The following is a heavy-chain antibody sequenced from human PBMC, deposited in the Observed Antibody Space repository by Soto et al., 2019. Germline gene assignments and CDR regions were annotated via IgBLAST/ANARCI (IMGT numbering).Heavy chain of an antibody. Sequence: GASVKVSCKASGGTFSSYTISWVRQAPGQGLEWMGRIIPILGIANYAQKFQGRVTITADKSTSTAYMELSSLRSEDTAVYYCARDTSFDSYGLTPDYWGQGTLVTVSS. CDR1: GGTFSSYT. CDR2: IIPILGIA. CDR3: ARDTSFDSYGLTPDY. V-gene: IGHV1-69*04. J-gene: IGHJ4*02. D-gene: IGHD5-18*01.